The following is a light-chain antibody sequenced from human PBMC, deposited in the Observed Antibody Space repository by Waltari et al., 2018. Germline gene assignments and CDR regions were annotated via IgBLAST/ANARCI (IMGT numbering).Light chain of an antibody. CDR2: DVS. J-gene: IGLJ1*01. CDR3: SSYTSIIPPFL. V-gene: IGLV2-14*01. CDR1: SSDLGGYSF. Sequence: QSALTQPASVSGSPGQSITISCTRSSSDLGGYSFVSWYQQHPGKAPKLMIYDVSHRPLGVSTRLSGSKSGNTSSLTISGLQPEDEADYYCSSYTSIIPPFLFGTGTKVTVL.